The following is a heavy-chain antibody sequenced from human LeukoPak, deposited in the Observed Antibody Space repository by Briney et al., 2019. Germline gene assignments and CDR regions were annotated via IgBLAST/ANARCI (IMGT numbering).Heavy chain of an antibody. CDR1: GYTFTSNY. J-gene: IGHJ4*02. CDR3: ARDQEAFDY. V-gene: IGHV1-46*01. Sequence: ASVKVSCKASGYTFTSNYIHWVRQAPGQGLEWMGMIYPRDGSTSYAQKFQGRVTVTRDTSTSTVHMELSGLRSEDTAVYYCARDQEAFDYWGQGTLVTVSS. CDR2: IYPRDGST.